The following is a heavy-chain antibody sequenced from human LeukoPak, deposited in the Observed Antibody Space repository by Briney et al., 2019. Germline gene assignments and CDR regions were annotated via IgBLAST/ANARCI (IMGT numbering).Heavy chain of an antibody. Sequence: SETLSLTCSVSGGSISSYYWSWIRQPPGKGLEWIGFVYYNGSTNYNPSLRSRVTISADTSKNQFSLRLNSVPAADTAEYYCARDCSGGTCYNGILAGMDVWGQGTTVTVSS. D-gene: IGHD2-15*01. CDR2: VYYNGST. V-gene: IGHV4-59*01. CDR1: GGSISSYY. J-gene: IGHJ6*02. CDR3: ARDCSGGTCYNGILAGMDV.